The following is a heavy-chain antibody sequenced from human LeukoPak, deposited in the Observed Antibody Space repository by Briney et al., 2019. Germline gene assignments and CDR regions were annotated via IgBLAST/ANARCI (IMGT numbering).Heavy chain of an antibody. CDR2: IYHSGST. Sequence: SQTLSLTCTASGGSISSGGYYWSWIRQPPGKGLEWIGYIYHSGSTYYNPSLKSRVTISVDRSKNQFSLKLSSVTAADTAVYYCARDSFGGIVDGYWGQGTLVTVSS. V-gene: IGHV4-30-2*01. J-gene: IGHJ4*02. D-gene: IGHD1-26*01. CDR3: ARDSFGGIVDGY. CDR1: GGSISSGGYY.